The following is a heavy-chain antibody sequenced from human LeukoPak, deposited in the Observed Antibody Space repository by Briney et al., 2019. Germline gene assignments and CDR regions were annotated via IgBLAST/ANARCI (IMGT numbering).Heavy chain of an antibody. J-gene: IGHJ4*02. CDR2: INNSGST. CDR1: GGSISSGSYY. CDR3: ARGAEYYAIWRGYAGYSDY. D-gene: IGHD3-3*01. Sequence: SETLSLTCTVSGGSISSGSYYWSWIRQPPGKGLEWTGEINNSGSTNYNPSLKSRVTISLDRSKKKFSLKLTSVTAADTAVYFCARGAEYYAIWRGYAGYSDYWGQGISVTVSS. V-gene: IGHV4-39*07.